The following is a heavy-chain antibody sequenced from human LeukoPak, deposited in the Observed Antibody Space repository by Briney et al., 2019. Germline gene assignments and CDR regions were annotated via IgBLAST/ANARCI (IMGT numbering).Heavy chain of an antibody. CDR3: AREVDGEYSSSWHPEY. CDR2: ISSSSSYI. CDR1: GFTFSSYS. D-gene: IGHD6-13*01. Sequence: KPGGSLRLSCAASGFTFSSYSMTWVRQAPGKGLEWVSSISSSSSYIYYADSVKGRFTISRDNAKNSLYLQMNSLRAEDTAVYYCAREVDGEYSSSWHPEYWGQGTLVTVSS. J-gene: IGHJ4*02. V-gene: IGHV3-21*01.